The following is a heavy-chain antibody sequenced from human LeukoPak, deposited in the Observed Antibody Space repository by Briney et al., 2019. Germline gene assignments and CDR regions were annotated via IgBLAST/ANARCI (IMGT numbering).Heavy chain of an antibody. D-gene: IGHD1-1*01. CDR2: ISGNGGST. CDR3: AKAWDYNWNDAAFDI. J-gene: IGHJ3*02. CDR1: AFSLNAYN. V-gene: IGHV3-23*01. Sequence: GGSLRLSCAASAFSLNAYNMNWVRQAPGKGLEWVSAISGNGGSTYYADSVKGRFTISRDNSKNTLYLQMNSLRAEDTAVYYCAKAWDYNWNDAAFDIWGQGTMVTVSS.